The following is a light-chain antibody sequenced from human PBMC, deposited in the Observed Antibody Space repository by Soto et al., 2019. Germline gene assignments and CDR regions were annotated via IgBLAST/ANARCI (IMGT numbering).Light chain of an antibody. J-gene: IGKJ1*01. V-gene: IGKV1-5*01. Sequence: DIHMTRSPSSLSASVGHMVTITCRGRQSISTWLAWFQQKPGEAPKLLVYDASSLESGVPSRFSGSGSGADFTLTISSLQHDDFATYYCQQYNTYSRTFGQGTKVDIK. CDR3: QQYNTYSRT. CDR1: QSISTW. CDR2: DAS.